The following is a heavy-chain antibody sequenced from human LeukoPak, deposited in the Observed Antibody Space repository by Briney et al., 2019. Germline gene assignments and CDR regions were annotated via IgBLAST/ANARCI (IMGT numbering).Heavy chain of an antibody. CDR2: IGSSSSTI. J-gene: IGHJ4*02. CDR3: ARDVGAASGAFDY. D-gene: IGHD3-10*01. CDR1: GFTFSTYS. Sequence: PGGSLRLSCAASGFTFSTYSMNWVRQAPGKGLEWVSYIGSSSSTIYYADSVKGRFAISRDNAKNSLYLQMSSLRDEDTAVYYCARDVGAASGAFDYWGQGTLVTVSS. V-gene: IGHV3-48*02.